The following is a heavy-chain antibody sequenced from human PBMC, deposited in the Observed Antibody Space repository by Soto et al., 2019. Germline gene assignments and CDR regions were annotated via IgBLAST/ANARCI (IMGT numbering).Heavy chain of an antibody. D-gene: IGHD5-18*01. CDR1: GGSITSSNYY. J-gene: IGHJ4*02. CDR3: ARELRGYSYGPGEVF. Sequence: SETLSLTCTVSGGSITSSNYYCSWIRQSPGEGLEWIGHIYSSGSAYYNPSLMSQVSMSIDTSKNQFSLSLNSVTVADTAVYFCARELRGYSYGPGEVFWGRGTLVTVSS. V-gene: IGHV4-30-4*01. CDR2: IYSSGSA.